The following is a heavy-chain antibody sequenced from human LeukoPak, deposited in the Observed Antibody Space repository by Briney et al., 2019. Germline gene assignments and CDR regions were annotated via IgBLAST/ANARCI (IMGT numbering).Heavy chain of an antibody. J-gene: IGHJ5*02. CDR1: GYXASSNSAA. Sequence: SQTLSLTCAISGYXASSNSAAWHWIRQSPSRGLEGLGRTYYRSEWYSDYSVSVKSRITINPDTSKNQFALQLNSVTPEDTAVYYCSRAEVASKEASEFDHWGQGTLVTVSS. V-gene: IGHV6-1*01. CDR3: SRAEVASKEASEFDH. D-gene: IGHD2-15*01. CDR2: TYYRSEWYS.